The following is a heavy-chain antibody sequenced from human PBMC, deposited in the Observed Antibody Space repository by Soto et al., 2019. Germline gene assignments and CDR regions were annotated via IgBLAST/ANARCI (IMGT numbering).Heavy chain of an antibody. J-gene: IGHJ6*02. Sequence: GESLKISCKGSGYSFTSYWIGWVRQMPGKGLAWMGIIYPGDSDTRYSPSFQGQVTISADKSISTAYLQWSSLKASDTAMYYCARQFPSTFGLLEWLHKDDYYLMDVWGQGTTVTVSS. CDR3: ARQFPSTFGLLEWLHKDDYYLMDV. V-gene: IGHV5-51*01. CDR1: GYSFTSYW. CDR2: IYPGDSDT. D-gene: IGHD3-3*01.